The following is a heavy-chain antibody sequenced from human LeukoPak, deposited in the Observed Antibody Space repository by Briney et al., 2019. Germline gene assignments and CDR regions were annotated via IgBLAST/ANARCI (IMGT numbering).Heavy chain of an antibody. Sequence: SETLSLTCTVSGGSISSTSYCWGWIRQPPGKGLEWIGSIYYSGSTYYNPSLKSRVTISVDTSKNQFSLKLSSVTAADTAVYYCARVVRDGYSGYEGYWGQGTLVTVSS. CDR3: ARVVRDGYSGYEGY. CDR2: IYYSGST. D-gene: IGHD5-12*01. CDR1: GGSISSTSYC. J-gene: IGHJ4*02. V-gene: IGHV4-39*01.